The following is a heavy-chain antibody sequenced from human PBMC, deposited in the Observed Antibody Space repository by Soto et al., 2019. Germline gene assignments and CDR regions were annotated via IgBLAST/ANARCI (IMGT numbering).Heavy chain of an antibody. D-gene: IGHD6-6*01. J-gene: IGHJ4*02. CDR1: GFIFDDYA. V-gene: IGHV3-9*01. CDR3: AKDMFSSSSAATFDY. CDR2: ISWQSGSI. Sequence: EVQLVESGGGLAQPGRSLRLSCAASGFIFDDYAMHWVRQAPGKGLEWVSGISWQSGSIRYAESVKGRLTISTDNTKNSMYLQMNSLRVEDTALYYCAKDMFSSSSAATFDYWGQGILVTVSS.